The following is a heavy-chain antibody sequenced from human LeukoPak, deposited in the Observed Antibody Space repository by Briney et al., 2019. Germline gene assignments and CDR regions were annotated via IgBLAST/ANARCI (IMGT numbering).Heavy chain of an antibody. Sequence: GGSLRLSCAASGFTFGNYGMSWVRQAPGKGLVWVSRINSDGSSTSYADSVKGRFTISRDNAKNTLYLQMNSLRAEDTAVYYCARDDLRDYDFWSGDAFDIWGQGTMVTVSS. J-gene: IGHJ3*02. CDR1: GFTFGNYG. CDR3: ARDDLRDYDFWSGDAFDI. CDR2: INSDGSST. D-gene: IGHD3-3*01. V-gene: IGHV3-74*01.